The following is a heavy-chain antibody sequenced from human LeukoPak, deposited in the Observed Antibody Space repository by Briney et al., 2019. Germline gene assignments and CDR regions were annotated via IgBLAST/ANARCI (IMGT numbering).Heavy chain of an antibody. D-gene: IGHD2-21*01. CDR1: GFTFSSYG. CDR3: ARDGVEFYNWFDP. Sequence: GGSLRLSCAASGFTFSSYGMHWVRQAPGKGLEWVAFIRYDGSNKYYADSVKGRFTISRDNAKNTLYLQMDSLRAEDTAVYYCARDGVEFYNWFDPWGQGTLVTVSS. CDR2: IRYDGSNK. J-gene: IGHJ5*02. V-gene: IGHV3-30*02.